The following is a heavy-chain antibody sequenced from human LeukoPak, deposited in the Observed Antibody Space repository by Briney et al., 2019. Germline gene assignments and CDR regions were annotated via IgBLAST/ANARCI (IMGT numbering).Heavy chain of an antibody. CDR2: IWYDGSNK. V-gene: IGHV3-33*01. J-gene: IGHJ6*02. Sequence: PGRSLRLSCAASGFTFSSYGMHWVRQAPGKGLEWVAVIWYDGSNKYYADSVKGRFTISRDNSKNTLCLQMNSLRAEDTAVYYCATAPYYYGSRSYPYYYYGMDVWGQGTTVTVSS. CDR3: ATAPYYYGSRSYPYYYYGMDV. D-gene: IGHD3-10*01. CDR1: GFTFSSYG.